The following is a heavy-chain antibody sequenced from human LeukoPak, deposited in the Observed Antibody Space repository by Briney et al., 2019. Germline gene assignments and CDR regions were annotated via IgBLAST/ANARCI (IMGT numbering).Heavy chain of an antibody. CDR1: GYFISSGYY. D-gene: IGHD4-17*01. CDR3: ARRNGTTRGSYFDY. J-gene: IGHJ4*02. Sequence: SETLSLTCNVSGYFISSGYYWGWVRQSPGKGLEWIGSINHSGSTNYNPSLKSQVTISVDTSKNQFSLKLSSVTAADTAVYYCARRNGTTRGSYFDYWGQGTLVTVSS. CDR2: INHSGST. V-gene: IGHV4-38-2*02.